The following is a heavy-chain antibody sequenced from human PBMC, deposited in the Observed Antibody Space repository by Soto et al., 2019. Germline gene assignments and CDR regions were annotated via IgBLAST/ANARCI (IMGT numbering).Heavy chain of an antibody. D-gene: IGHD6-19*01. Sequence: EVQLLESGGGLVQPGGSLRLSCAASGFTFSSYAMNWVRQAPGKGLEWVSVSGSGDSTYYADSVKGRFTISRDNSKNTLYLQMNSLRAEDTAVYYCASRSSGWYFDYWGQGTLITVSS. J-gene: IGHJ4*02. CDR1: GFTFSSYA. CDR2: SGSGDST. CDR3: ASRSSGWYFDY. V-gene: IGHV3-23*01.